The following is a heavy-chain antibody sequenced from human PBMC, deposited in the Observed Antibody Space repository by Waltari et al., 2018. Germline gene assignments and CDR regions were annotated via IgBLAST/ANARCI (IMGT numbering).Heavy chain of an antibody. CDR3: ARQGESNSIDL. CDR1: GYTFAGYY. CDR2: IHPNTVVT. J-gene: IGHJ5*02. Sequence: QEQLVQSGTEVKKPGASVKVSCKASGYTFAGYYIHWVRQAPGQGLDWMGRIHPNTVVTNYAQNFQDRVTMTRDKSINTASLELTILISDDTAVYYCARQGESNSIDLWGQGTLITVSS. V-gene: IGHV1-2*06. D-gene: IGHD3-16*01.